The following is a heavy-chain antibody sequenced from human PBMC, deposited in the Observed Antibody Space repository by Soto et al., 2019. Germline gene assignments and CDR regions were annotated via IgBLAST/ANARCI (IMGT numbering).Heavy chain of an antibody. CDR1: GFTFSSYA. V-gene: IGHV3-30-3*01. J-gene: IGHJ1*01. D-gene: IGHD3-16*02. Sequence: QVQLVESGGGVVQPGRSLRLSCAASGFTFSSYAMHWVRQAPGKGLEWVAVISYDGSNKYYADSVKGRFTISRDNSKNXXYLQMNSLRAEDTAVYYCANYDYVWGSYRYMHFQHWGQGTLVTVSS. CDR2: ISYDGSNK. CDR3: ANYDYVWGSYRYMHFQH.